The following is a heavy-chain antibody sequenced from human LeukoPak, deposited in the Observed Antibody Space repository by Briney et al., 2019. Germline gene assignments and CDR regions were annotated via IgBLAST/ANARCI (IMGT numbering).Heavy chain of an antibody. CDR1: GFTFSSYA. Sequence: GGSLRLSCAASGFTFSSYAMSWVRQAPGKGLEWVSAISGSGGSTYYADSVKGRFTISRDNSGNTLYLQMNSLRADDTAVYYCAKLFGGGIVPAAVHAWGQGSLVTVSS. CDR3: AKLFGGGIVPAAVHA. J-gene: IGHJ5*02. V-gene: IGHV3-23*01. D-gene: IGHD2-2*01. CDR2: ISGSGGST.